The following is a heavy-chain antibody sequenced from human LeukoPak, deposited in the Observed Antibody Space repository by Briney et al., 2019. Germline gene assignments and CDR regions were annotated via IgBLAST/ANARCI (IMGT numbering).Heavy chain of an antibody. CDR2: ISSSGSTI. CDR1: GFTFSSYE. J-gene: IGHJ6*02. CDR3: ARAGVVPATMPSGGMDV. V-gene: IGHV3-48*03. D-gene: IGHD2-2*01. Sequence: GGSLRLSCAASGFTFSSYEMNWVRQAPGKGLEWVSYISSSGSTIYYADSVKGRFTISRDNAKNSLYLQMNSLRAEDTAVYYCARAGVVPATMPSGGMDVRGQGTTVTVSS.